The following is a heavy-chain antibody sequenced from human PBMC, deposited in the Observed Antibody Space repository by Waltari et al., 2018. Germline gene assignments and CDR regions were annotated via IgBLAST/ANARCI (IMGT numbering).Heavy chain of an antibody. D-gene: IGHD2-2*01. Sequence: EVQLVESGGGLVLPGGSLGLSCCASGFTFDGFWLSWVRQAPGKGLEWVANVKDDGSEQNYVDSVKGRFTITRDNTKTILYMEMNNLRVEDTAVYYCARDRATRTGYVDYWGQGALVTVSS. CDR3: ARDRATRTGYVDY. CDR1: GFTFDGFW. CDR2: VKDDGSEQ. J-gene: IGHJ4*02. V-gene: IGHV3-7*01.